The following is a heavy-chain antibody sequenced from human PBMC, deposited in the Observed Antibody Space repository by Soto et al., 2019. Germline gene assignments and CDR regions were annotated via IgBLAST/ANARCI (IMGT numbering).Heavy chain of an antibody. D-gene: IGHD6-13*01. CDR1: GDSGNSYD. Sequence: ELLSLTCSVMGDSGNSYDWSWMRQPPGKGLECMGYFYYSGITNYNPSLKSRVTISVDTSKNQISLRLKSVTAADTAVYYCARAETSGIHYFDYWGQGSLVTVS. V-gene: IGHV4-59*02. CDR3: ARAETSGIHYFDY. CDR2: FYYSGIT. J-gene: IGHJ4*02.